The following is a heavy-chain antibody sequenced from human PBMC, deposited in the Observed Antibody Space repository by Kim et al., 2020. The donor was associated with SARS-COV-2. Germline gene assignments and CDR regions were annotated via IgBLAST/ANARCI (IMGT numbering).Heavy chain of an antibody. CDR2: INPSGGST. J-gene: IGHJ5*02. V-gene: IGHV1-46*01. D-gene: IGHD6-19*01. CDR1: GYTFTSYY. CDR3: ARAGVSFGSSGLWFDP. Sequence: ASVKVSCKASGYTFTSYYMNWVRQAPGQGLEWMGIINPSGGSTSYAQKFQGRVTMTRDTSTSTVYMELSSLRSEDTAVYYCARAGVSFGSSGLWFDPWGQGTLVTVSS.